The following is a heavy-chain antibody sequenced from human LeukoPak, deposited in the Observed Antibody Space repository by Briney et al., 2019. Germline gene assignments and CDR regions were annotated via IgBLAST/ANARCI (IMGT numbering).Heavy chain of an antibody. CDR3: AKDDGPVSIAAAVDY. Sequence: GGSLRLSCAASGFTFSRYGMSWVRQAPGKGLEWVSAISGSGGSTYYADSVKGRFTISRDNSKNTLYLQMNSLRAEDTSVYYCAKDDGPVSIAAAVDYWGQGTLVTVSS. D-gene: IGHD6-13*01. V-gene: IGHV3-23*01. CDR1: GFTFSRYG. CDR2: ISGSGGST. J-gene: IGHJ4*02.